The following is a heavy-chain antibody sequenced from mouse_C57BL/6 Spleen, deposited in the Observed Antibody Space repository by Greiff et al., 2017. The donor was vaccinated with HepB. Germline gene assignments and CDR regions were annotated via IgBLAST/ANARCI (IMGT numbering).Heavy chain of an antibody. Sequence: VKLQQSGAELVRPGASVTLSCKASGYTFTDYEMHWVKQTPVHGLEWIGAIDPETGGTAYNQKFKGKAILTADKSSSTAYMELRSLTSEDSAVYYCTRSNWAYWGQGTTLTVSS. V-gene: IGHV1-15*01. J-gene: IGHJ2*01. D-gene: IGHD4-1*01. CDR2: IDPETGGT. CDR3: TRSNWAY. CDR1: GYTFTDYE.